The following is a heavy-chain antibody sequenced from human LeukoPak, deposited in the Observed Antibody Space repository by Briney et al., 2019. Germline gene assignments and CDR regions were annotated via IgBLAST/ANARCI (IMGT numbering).Heavy chain of an antibody. V-gene: IGHV4-59*01. CDR2: IYYSGST. CDR1: GGSISSYY. J-gene: IGHJ6*02. D-gene: IGHD3-16*02. Sequence: PSETLSLTCTVSGGSISSYYWSWIRQPPGKGLEWIGYIYYSGSTNYNPSLKSRVTISVDTSKNQSSLKLSSVTAADTAVYYCARDSDYVWGSYRYYYGMDVWGQGTTVTVSS. CDR3: ARDSDYVWGSYRYYYGMDV.